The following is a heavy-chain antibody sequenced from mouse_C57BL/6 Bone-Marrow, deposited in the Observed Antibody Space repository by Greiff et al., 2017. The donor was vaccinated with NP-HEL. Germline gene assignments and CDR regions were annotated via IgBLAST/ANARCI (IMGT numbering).Heavy chain of an antibody. Sequence: QVQLQQPGTELVKPGASVKLSCKASGYTFTSYWMHWVKQRPGQGLEWIGNINPSNGGTNYNEKFKSKATLTVDKSSSTAYMQLSILTSEDSAVYYCARYAHYGNYVRAMDYWGQGTSVTVSS. D-gene: IGHD2-1*01. CDR2: INPSNGGT. CDR1: GYTFTSYW. CDR3: ARYAHYGNYVRAMDY. J-gene: IGHJ4*01. V-gene: IGHV1-53*01.